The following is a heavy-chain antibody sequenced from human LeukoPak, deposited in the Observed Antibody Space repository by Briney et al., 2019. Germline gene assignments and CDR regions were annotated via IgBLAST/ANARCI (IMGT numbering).Heavy chain of an antibody. V-gene: IGHV4-59*01. CDR1: GASINSYY. J-gene: IGHJ4*02. D-gene: IGHD6-13*01. CDR2: IYDSGST. Sequence: SETLSLICTVSGASINSYYWSWIRQPPGKGLEWIGCIYDSGSTDYNPSLKSRVTISVDTSKNQFSLKLTSVTAADTAMYYCARTSSSWLWGQGTLVTVSS. CDR3: ARTSSSWL.